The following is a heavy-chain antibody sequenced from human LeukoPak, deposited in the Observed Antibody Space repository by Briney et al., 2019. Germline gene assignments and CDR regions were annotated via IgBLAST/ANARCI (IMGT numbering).Heavy chain of an antibody. J-gene: IGHJ6*03. D-gene: IGHD6-25*01. CDR1: GYTFTSYY. CDR2: INPSGGST. CDR3: ARALPHVRSGYYYYYMDV. Sequence: ASVKVSCKASGYTFTSYYMHWVRQAPGQGLEWMGIINPSGGSTSYAQKFQGRVTLTRDMSTGTVYMELNSLRSDDTAVYHCARALPHVRSGYYYYYMDVWGKGTTVTISS. V-gene: IGHV1-46*01.